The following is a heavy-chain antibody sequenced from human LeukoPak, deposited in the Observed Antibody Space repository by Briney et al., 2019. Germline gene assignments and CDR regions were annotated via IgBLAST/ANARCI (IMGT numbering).Heavy chain of an antibody. CDR2: ISTTGGA. J-gene: IGHJ5*02. Sequence: SETPSLTCAVSGGSISSYYWSWIRQSAGKGLEWIGHISTTGGASYNPSLKSRLTLSVDTSKNQFSLTLSYVTAADTAVYYCARSSSITIFGVINWFDRWGQGTLVTVSS. CDR1: GGSISSYY. CDR3: ARSSSITIFGVINWFDR. V-gene: IGHV4-4*07. D-gene: IGHD3-3*01.